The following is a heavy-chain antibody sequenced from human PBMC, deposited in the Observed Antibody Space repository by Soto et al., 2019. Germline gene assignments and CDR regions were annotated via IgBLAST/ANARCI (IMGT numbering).Heavy chain of an antibody. J-gene: IGHJ4*02. CDR2: FHHSGST. D-gene: IGHD3-3*01. CDR1: GGSISSSDYY. V-gene: IGHV4-39*01. Sequence: SETLSLTCSVSGGSISSSDYYWGWIRQSPGKGLEWIGSFHHSGSTYYNPSLKSRATISVDTSKSQFSLNLSSVSAADAAVFYCARGHGGITVFGAPGHFDYWGQGTLVTVSS. CDR3: ARGHGGITVFGAPGHFDY.